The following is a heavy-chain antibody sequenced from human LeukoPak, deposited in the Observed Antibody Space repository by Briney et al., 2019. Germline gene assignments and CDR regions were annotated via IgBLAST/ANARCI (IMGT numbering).Heavy chain of an antibody. J-gene: IGHJ4*02. CDR2: IYYSGST. CDR3: ARVARVAVAGTIPYYFDY. CDR1: GGSISSYY. Sequence: KPSETLSLTCTVSGGSISSYYWSWIRQPPGKGLEWIGYIYYSGSTNYNPSLKRRVTISVDTSKNQFSLKLSSVTAADTAVYYCARVARVAVAGTIPYYFDYWGQGTLVTVSS. V-gene: IGHV4-59*01. D-gene: IGHD6-19*01.